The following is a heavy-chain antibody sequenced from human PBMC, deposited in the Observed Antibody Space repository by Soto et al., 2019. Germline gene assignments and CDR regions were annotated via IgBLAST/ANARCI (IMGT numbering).Heavy chain of an antibody. CDR3: AQILEAARPFDL. V-gene: IGHV2-5*02. J-gene: IGHJ5*02. CDR1: GFSLSTSGVG. CDR2: IYWDDDK. D-gene: IGHD6-6*01. Sequence: QITLKESGPSLVKPTQTLTLTCTVSGFSLSTSGVGVGWIRQPPGKALEWLALIYWDDDKRYSPFLESRLIMTMDTSEIHLVLTMTVLDPVDTATYYRAQILEAARPFDLWGQGILFTVSS.